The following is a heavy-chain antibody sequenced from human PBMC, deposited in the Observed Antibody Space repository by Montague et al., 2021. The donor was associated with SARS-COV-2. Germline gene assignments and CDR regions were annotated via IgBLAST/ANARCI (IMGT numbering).Heavy chain of an antibody. CDR1: GGSISSYN. CDR3: ARGINYAGSYYYHLDV. D-gene: IGHD3-16*01. V-gene: IGHV4-59*01. J-gene: IGHJ6*03. Sequence: SETLSLTCTVSGGSISSYNWSWIRQPPGKGLQWIGSMYNSENTSYNPSLKSRVTISVDTSKKQFSLRLSSVTAADTAVYFCARGINYAGSYYYHLDVWGQGTTVTVSS. CDR2: MYNSENT.